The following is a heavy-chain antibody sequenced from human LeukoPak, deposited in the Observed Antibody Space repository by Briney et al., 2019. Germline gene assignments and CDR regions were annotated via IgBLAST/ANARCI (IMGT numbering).Heavy chain of an antibody. CDR1: GFTFSSYA. V-gene: IGHV3-23*01. Sequence: GGSLRLSCAASGFTFSSYAMSWVRQAPGKGLEWVSSISGGGAVTYYADSVKGRFTISRDNSKNTVYLQMNSLRAEDTAVYYCAKEPRVATIEIFDYWGQGSLVTVSS. D-gene: IGHD5-12*01. CDR3: AKEPRVATIEIFDY. CDR2: ISGGGAVT. J-gene: IGHJ4*02.